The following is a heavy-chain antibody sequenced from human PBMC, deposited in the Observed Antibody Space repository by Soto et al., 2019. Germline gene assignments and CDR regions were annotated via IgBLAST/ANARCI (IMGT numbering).Heavy chain of an antibody. CDR3: ARGISPGLRDQYYFDY. V-gene: IGHV4-31*03. J-gene: IGHJ4*02. Sequence: QVQLQESGPGLVKPSQTLSLTCTVSGGSISSGGYYWSWIRQHPGKGLEWIGYIYYSGSTYYNPSLKSRVTISVDTSKNQFSLKLSSVTAADTAVYYCARGISPGLRDQYYFDYWGQGTLVTVSS. D-gene: IGHD4-17*01. CDR2: IYYSGST. CDR1: GGSISSGGYY.